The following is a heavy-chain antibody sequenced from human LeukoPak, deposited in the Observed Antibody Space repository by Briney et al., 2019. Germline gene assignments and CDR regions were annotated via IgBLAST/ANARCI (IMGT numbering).Heavy chain of an antibody. J-gene: IGHJ5*01. CDR3: AKSVLRPNHYDISGFYYNYFDS. CDR1: GFTHSSHG. D-gene: IGHD3-22*01. Sequence: PGGSLRVSCAPSGFTHSSHGMNLVRQAPRKGLEWVSGICGIVTYTYYADSVKGRFTISRDHPQKTLFLQMNSLRAEDTAVYYCAKSVLRPNHYDISGFYYNYFDSRGQGALVTVSA. V-gene: IGHV3-23*01. CDR2: ICGIVTYT.